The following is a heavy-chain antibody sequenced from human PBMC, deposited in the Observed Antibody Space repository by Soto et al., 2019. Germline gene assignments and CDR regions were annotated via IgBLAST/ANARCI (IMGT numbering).Heavy chain of an antibody. CDR3: ALFYCYCIRSNCHGYYGMDV. J-gene: IGHJ6*02. D-gene: IGHD2-2*01. CDR2: INHSGST. V-gene: IGHV4-34*01. Sequence: PSETLSLTCAVYGGSFSGYYWSWIRQPPGKGLEWIGEINHSGSTNYNPSLKSRVTISVDTSKNQFSLTLNSVTAADTAVYYCALFYCYCIRSNCHGYYGMDVWGQGTTVTVSS. CDR1: GGSFSGYY.